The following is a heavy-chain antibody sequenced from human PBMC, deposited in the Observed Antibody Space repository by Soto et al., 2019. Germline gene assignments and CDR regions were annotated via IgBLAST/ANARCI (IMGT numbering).Heavy chain of an antibody. J-gene: IGHJ4*02. CDR1: GYTFTNYG. Sequence: QVQLVQSGVEVKKPGASVRVSCKASGYTFTNYGITWVRQAPGQGLEWLGWISGYNGNTNYAQKFQGRVTMTTDTSTSTAYMDLTSLRYDDTAVYYCARGGRFAVADTDYWGQGTLISVSS. CDR2: ISGYNGNT. D-gene: IGHD3-3*01. V-gene: IGHV1-18*01. CDR3: ARGGRFAVADTDY.